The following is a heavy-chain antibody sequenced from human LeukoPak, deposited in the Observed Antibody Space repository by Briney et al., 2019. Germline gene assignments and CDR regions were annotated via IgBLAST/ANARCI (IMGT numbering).Heavy chain of an antibody. J-gene: IGHJ4*02. CDR2: IYYSGST. CDR3: ATGYSSSWYLVGGFDY. D-gene: IGHD6-13*01. V-gene: IGHV4-39*01. CDR1: GGSISSSSYY. Sequence: SETLSLTCTVSGGSISSSSYYWGWIRQPPGKGLEWIGSIYYSGSTYYNPPLKSRVTISVDTSKNQFSLKLSSVTAADTAVYYCATGYSSSWYLVGGFDYWGQGTLVTVSS.